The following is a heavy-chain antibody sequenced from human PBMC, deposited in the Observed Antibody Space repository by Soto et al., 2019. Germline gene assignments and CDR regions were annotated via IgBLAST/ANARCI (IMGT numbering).Heavy chain of an antibody. CDR3: ARHPWIGEFY. D-gene: IGHD3-10*01. Sequence: SETLSLTCTVSGVSIISSSYYWVLIRQPPGKGLEWIGSIYYSGSTYYNPSLKSRVTISVDTSKNQFSLKLSSVTAADTAVYYCARHPWIGEFYRCQGTLVNVFS. J-gene: IGHJ4*02. CDR1: GVSIISSSYY. CDR2: IYYSGST. V-gene: IGHV4-39*01.